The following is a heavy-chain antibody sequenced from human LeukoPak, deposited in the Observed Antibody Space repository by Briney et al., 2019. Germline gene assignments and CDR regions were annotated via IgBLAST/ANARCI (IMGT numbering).Heavy chain of an antibody. CDR1: GFTFSNYA. V-gene: IGHV3-23*01. CDR2: ILVGGTNT. D-gene: IGHD7-27*01. Sequence: GASLRLSCAASGFTFSNYAMTWVRQAPGKGLEWVSSILVGGTNTQYADSVRGRFTVSRDNSKNTLYLQMNSLRAEDTALYHCATHRATGDHSKFDYWGQGTLVTVSS. J-gene: IGHJ4*02. CDR3: ATHRATGDHSKFDY.